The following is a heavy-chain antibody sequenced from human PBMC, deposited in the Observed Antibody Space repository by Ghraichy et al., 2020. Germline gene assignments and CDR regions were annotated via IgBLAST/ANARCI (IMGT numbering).Heavy chain of an antibody. CDR2: INHSGST. V-gene: IGHV4-34*01. J-gene: IGHJ6*03. CDR1: GGSFSGYY. D-gene: IGHD2-2*02. Sequence: SETLSLTCAVYGGSFSGYYWSWIRQPPGKGLEWIGEINHSGSTNYNPSLKSRVTISVDTSKNQFSLKLSSVTAADTAVYYCARGGAYSTRCHCSSTSCYIFYYYYYMDVWGKGTMVTVSS. CDR3: ARGGAYSTRCHCSSTSCYIFYYYYYMDV.